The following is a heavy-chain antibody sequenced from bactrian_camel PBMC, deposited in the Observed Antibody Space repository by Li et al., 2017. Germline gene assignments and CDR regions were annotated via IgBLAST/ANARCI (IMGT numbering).Heavy chain of an antibody. D-gene: IGHD2*01. Sequence: VQLVESGGGTVQAGGSLRLSCTASKYIHNTHTVTWFRQVPGKQREGVACIDSDGTTNVADSVKGRFPISKDSAKNILYLQMTMLQPEDTAMYYCAADPFADIRRCRFSRLDFPYWGQGTQVT. V-gene: IGHV3S53*01. J-gene: IGHJ4*01. CDR2: IDSDGTT. CDR3: AADPFADIRRCRFSRLDFPY. CDR1: KYIHNTHT.